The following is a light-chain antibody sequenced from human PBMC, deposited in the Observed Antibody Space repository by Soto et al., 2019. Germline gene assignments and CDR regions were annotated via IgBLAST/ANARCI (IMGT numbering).Light chain of an antibody. CDR2: DVS. Sequence: QSALTQPRSVSGSPGQSVTISCTGTSSDVGGYNYVSWYQQHPGKAPKLMIYDVSKRPSGVPDRFSGSKSGNTASLTISGLQADDEADYYSCSYAGSSVVFGGGTKLTVL. CDR3: CSYAGSSVV. V-gene: IGLV2-11*01. J-gene: IGLJ2*01. CDR1: SSDVGGYNY.